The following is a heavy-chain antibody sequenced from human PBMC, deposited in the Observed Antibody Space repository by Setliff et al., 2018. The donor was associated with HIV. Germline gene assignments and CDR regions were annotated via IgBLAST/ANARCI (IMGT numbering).Heavy chain of an antibody. CDR1: GYTFTSYG. J-gene: IGHJ2*01. CDR2: ISAYNGNT. CDR3: ARDHHSGRGSNFPWYSDL. Sequence: ASVKVSCKSSGYTFTSYGISWVRQAPGQGLEWVGWISAYNGNTNYAKKFKGRVTMTTDTSTSIAYMELKSLRSEDTAVYYCARDHHSGRGSNFPWYSDLWGRGTLVTVSS. D-gene: IGHD1-26*01. V-gene: IGHV1-18*01.